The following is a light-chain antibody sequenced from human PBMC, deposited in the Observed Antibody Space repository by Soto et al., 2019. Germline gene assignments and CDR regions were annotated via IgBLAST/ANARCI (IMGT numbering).Light chain of an antibody. Sequence: DLQMTQSPSSVSASVGDRVTITCRASQGIRSWLAWYQQKPGKAPKLLIYAASNLQSEVPSRFSGSGSGTDFTLTISSLQPEDFATYFCQQANSFPVTFGGGTKVEIK. V-gene: IGKV1-12*01. CDR2: AAS. CDR1: QGIRSW. CDR3: QQANSFPVT. J-gene: IGKJ4*01.